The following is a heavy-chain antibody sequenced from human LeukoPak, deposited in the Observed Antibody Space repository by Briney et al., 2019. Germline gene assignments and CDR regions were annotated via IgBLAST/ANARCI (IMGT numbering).Heavy chain of an antibody. V-gene: IGHV1-69*05. CDR3: ARVSGFWSGPKGEINWFDP. Sequence: SVTVSCKASGGTFSSYAISWVRQAPGQGLEWMGGIIPIFGTANYAQKFQGRVTITTDESTSTAYMELSSLRSEDTAVYYCARVSGFWSGPKGEINWFDPWGQGTLVTVSS. CDR1: GGTFSSYA. CDR2: IIPIFGTA. J-gene: IGHJ5*02. D-gene: IGHD3-3*01.